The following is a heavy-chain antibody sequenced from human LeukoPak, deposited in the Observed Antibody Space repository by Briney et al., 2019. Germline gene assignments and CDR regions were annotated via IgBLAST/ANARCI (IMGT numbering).Heavy chain of an antibody. CDR3: ARSGSGWVL. D-gene: IGHD6-19*01. J-gene: IGHJ4*02. V-gene: IGHV3-48*01. CDR2: ISSSSSTI. Sequence: GGSLRLSCAASGFIFSDFYMDWVRQAPGKGLEWVSYISSSSSTIYYADSVKGRFTISRDNAKNSLYLQMNSLRAEDTAVYYCARSGSGWVLWGQGTLVTVSS. CDR1: GFIFSDFY.